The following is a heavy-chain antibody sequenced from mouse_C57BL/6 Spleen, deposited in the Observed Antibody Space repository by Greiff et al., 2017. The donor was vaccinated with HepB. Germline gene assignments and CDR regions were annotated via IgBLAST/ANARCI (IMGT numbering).Heavy chain of an antibody. Sequence: QVQLQQSGPELVKPGASVKISCKASGYSFTSYYIHWVKQRPGQGLEWIGWIYPGSGNTKYNEKFKGKATLTADTSSSTAYMQLSSLTSEDSAVYYCARWENWYFDVWGTGTTVTVSS. CDR1: GYSFTSYY. J-gene: IGHJ1*03. CDR2: IYPGSGNT. D-gene: IGHD4-1*01. CDR3: ARWENWYFDV. V-gene: IGHV1-66*01.